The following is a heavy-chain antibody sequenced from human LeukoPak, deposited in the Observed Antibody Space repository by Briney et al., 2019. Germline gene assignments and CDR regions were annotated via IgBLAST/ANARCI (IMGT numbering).Heavy chain of an antibody. Sequence: ASVNVSCKVSGYTLTELSMHWVLQAPGKGLEWMGGFDPEDGETIYAQKFQGRVTMTEDTSTDTAYMELSSLRSEDTAVYYCATFHSRGSGHHYWGQGTLVTVSS. CDR2: FDPEDGET. CDR3: ATFHSRGSGHHY. V-gene: IGHV1-24*01. D-gene: IGHD2-15*01. J-gene: IGHJ4*02. CDR1: GYTLTELS.